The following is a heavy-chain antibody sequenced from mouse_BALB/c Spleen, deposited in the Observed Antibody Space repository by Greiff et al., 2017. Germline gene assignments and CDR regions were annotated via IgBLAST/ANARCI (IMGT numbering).Heavy chain of an antibody. CDR3: ARDEDGNPFAY. CDR1: GFTFSSYG. V-gene: IGHV5-6-3*01. J-gene: IGHJ3*01. D-gene: IGHD2-1*01. Sequence: EVQLVESGGGLVQPGGSLKLSCAASGFTFSSYGMSWVRQTPDKRLELVATINSNGGSTYYPDSVKGRFTISRDNAKNTLYLQMSSLKSEDTAMYYCARDEDGNPFAYWGQGTLVTVSA. CDR2: INSNGGST.